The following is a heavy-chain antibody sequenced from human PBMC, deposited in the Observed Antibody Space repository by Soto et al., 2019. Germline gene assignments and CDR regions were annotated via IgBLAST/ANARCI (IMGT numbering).Heavy chain of an antibody. J-gene: IGHJ3*02. CDR3: AGRFLYYDSSGYPGVAFDI. Sequence: ASVKVSCKASGYTFTSYAMHWVRQAPGQRLEWMGWINAGNGNTKYSQKFQGRVTITRDTSASTAYMELSSLRSEDTAVYYCAGRFLYYDSSGYPGVAFDIWGQGTMVTVSS. CDR1: GYTFTSYA. V-gene: IGHV1-3*01. D-gene: IGHD3-22*01. CDR2: INAGNGNT.